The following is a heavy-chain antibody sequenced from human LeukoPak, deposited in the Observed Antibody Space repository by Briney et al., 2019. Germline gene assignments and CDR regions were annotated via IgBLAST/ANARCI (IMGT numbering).Heavy chain of an antibody. CDR3: ATPGGLDSNYIFDY. D-gene: IGHD4-11*01. Sequence: ASVKVSCKASGYSFTGHYMHWVRQAPGQGLEWLGRINPNSGGTNYAQKFQGRVTMTRDTSISTAYMELSRLRSDDTAVYYCATPGGLDSNYIFDYWGQGTLVTVSS. V-gene: IGHV1-2*06. CDR2: INPNSGGT. J-gene: IGHJ4*02. CDR1: GYSFTGHY.